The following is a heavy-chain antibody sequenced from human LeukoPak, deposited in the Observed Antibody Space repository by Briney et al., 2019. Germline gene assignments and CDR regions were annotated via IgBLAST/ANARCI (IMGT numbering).Heavy chain of an antibody. D-gene: IGHD3-3*01. CDR3: AKGDSWVDN. Sequence: PGGSLRLYCAASGFTFSTYAMSWVRQAPGKGLEWVSAIMSSGGSTFYADSVRGRFTISRDNSNYTLYLQMNSLRAEDTAIYYCAKGDSWVDNWGQGTLVTVSS. V-gene: IGHV3-23*01. CDR1: GFTFSTYA. J-gene: IGHJ5*02. CDR2: IMSSGGST.